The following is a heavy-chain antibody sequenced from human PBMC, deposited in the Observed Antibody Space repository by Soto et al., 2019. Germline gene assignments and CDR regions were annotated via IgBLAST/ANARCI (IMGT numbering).Heavy chain of an antibody. D-gene: IGHD3-9*01. J-gene: IGHJ4*02. CDR3: SRSFNDWTTYFDY. CDR1: GFSVTDHY. V-gene: IGHV3-53*01. Sequence: GGSLRLSSAASGFSVTDHYMTWVRQAPGKGLEGVSVLYTGGSAYYGDSVKGRFTSSRDRSTNTLYLQMNSLKVGDTAFYFCSRSFNDWTTYFDYWSEGALVTVSS. CDR2: LYTGGSA.